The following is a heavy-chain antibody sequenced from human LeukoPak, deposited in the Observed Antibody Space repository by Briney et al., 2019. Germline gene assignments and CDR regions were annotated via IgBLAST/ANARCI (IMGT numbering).Heavy chain of an antibody. CDR2: INPNSGGT. D-gene: IGHD3-9*01. Sequence: GASVKVSSTASGYTFTGYYMHWVRQAPGQGVEWRGWINPNSGGTNYAQKFQGRVTITRDTAISTAYMELSRLRSDDTAVYYCARGLLRYFDWLLPEAFVYWGQGTLVTVSS. CDR1: GYTFTGYY. V-gene: IGHV1-2*02. J-gene: IGHJ4*02. CDR3: ARGLLRYFDWLLPEAFVY.